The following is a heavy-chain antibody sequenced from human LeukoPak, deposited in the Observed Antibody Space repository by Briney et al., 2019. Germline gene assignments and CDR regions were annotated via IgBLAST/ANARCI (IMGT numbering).Heavy chain of an antibody. CDR3: ARHVLRYSSGWYYFDY. CDR2: IYYSGST. CDR1: GGSVSGSSFY. D-gene: IGHD6-19*01. V-gene: IGHV4-39*01. Sequence: SETLSLTCTVSGGSVSGSSFYWGWIRQPQPTGKGLEWIGSIYYSGSTYYNPSLKSRVSISVDTSKNQFSLKLSSVTAADTAVYYCARHVLRYSSGWYYFDYWGQGTLVTVSS. J-gene: IGHJ4*02.